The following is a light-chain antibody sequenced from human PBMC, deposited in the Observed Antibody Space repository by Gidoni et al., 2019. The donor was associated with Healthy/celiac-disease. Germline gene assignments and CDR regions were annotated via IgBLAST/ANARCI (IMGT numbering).Light chain of an antibody. V-gene: IGKV1-39*01. CDR2: AAS. CDR3: QQSYSTPRT. CDR1: QSISSY. J-gene: IGKJ4*01. Sequence: DIQMTQSPSSLSASVGDRVTITCRACQSISSYLNWYQQKPGKAPKLLIYAASSLQSGVPSRFSGSGSGTDFTRTISSLQPEDFATYYCQQSYSTPRTFGGGTKVEIK.